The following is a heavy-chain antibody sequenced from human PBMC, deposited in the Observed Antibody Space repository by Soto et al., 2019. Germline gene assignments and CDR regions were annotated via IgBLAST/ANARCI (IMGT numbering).Heavy chain of an antibody. CDR1: GYTYTSYG. CDR3: ARDSTRIAAADY. J-gene: IGHJ4*02. V-gene: IGHV1-18*01. D-gene: IGHD6-13*01. Sequence: ASVKVSCKASGYTYTSYGISWVRQAPGQGLEWMGWISAYNCNTNYAQKLQGRVTMTTDTSTSTAYMELRSLRSDDTAVYYCARDSTRIAAADYWGQGTLVTVSS. CDR2: ISAYNCNT.